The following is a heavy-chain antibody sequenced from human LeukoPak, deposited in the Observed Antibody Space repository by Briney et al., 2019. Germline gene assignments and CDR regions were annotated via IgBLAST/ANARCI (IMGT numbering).Heavy chain of an antibody. CDR1: GYTFTNYY. V-gene: IGHV1-2*04. J-gene: IGHJ4*02. CDR3: ARAGTVEMTPLDY. D-gene: IGHD5-24*01. CDR2: INPNSGGT. Sequence: ASVKVSCKASGYTFTNYYMHWVRQAPGQGLEWMGWINPNSGGTNYAQKFQGWVTMTGDTSVSTAYMELSRLRSDDTAVYYCARAGTVEMTPLDYWGQGTLVTVSS.